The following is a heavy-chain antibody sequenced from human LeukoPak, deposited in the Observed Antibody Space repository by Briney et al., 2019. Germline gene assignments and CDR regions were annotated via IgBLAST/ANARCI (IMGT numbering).Heavy chain of an antibody. J-gene: IGHJ4*02. Sequence: SETLSLTCTVSGGSVSSGSYYWSWIRQPPGKGLEWIGYIYYSGSTNYNPSLKSRVIISVDTSKNQFSLKLSSVTAADTAVYYCARQGYSYGYLFDYWGQGTLVTVSS. D-gene: IGHD5-18*01. V-gene: IGHV4-61*01. CDR2: IYYSGST. CDR3: ARQGYSYGYLFDY. CDR1: GGSVSSGSYY.